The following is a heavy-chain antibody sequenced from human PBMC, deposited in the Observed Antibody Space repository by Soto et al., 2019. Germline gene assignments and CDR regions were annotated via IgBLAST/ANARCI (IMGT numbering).Heavy chain of an antibody. CDR2: ISTYNT. J-gene: IGHJ5*02. D-gene: IGHD1-26*01. Sequence: AAVKVSCQASGYSFTTHGITWVRPPPGQGLAWMGWISTYNTNYAQKFQGRVTMTTDTSTSTAYMELRTLRSDDTSVYYCAIDWATWEPIPRWFDPWGQGTLVTVSS. CDR1: GYSFTTHG. CDR3: AIDWATWEPIPRWFDP. V-gene: IGHV1-18*01.